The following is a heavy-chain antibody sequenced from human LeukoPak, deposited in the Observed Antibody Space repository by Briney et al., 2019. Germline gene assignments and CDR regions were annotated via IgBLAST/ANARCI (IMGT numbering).Heavy chain of an antibody. D-gene: IGHD1-26*01. CDR1: GYTFTGYY. Sequence: ASVKVSCKASGYTFTGYYMHWVRQAPGQGLEWMGWINPNSGGTNYAQKFQGRVTMTRDTSIRTAYMELRSDDTAVYYCARSDSGSYLFDPWGQGTLVTVSS. V-gene: IGHV1-2*02. J-gene: IGHJ5*02. CDR2: INPNSGGT. CDR3: ARSDSGSYLFDP.